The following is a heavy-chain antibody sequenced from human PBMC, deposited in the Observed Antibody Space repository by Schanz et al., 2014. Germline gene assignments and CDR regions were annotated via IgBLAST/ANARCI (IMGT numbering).Heavy chain of an antibody. CDR3: ARVPEPGWFDP. D-gene: IGHD1-26*01. CDR1: GGSIISDAFY. Sequence: QVQLQESGPGVVKPSQTLSLTCTVSGGSIISDAFYWTWIRQHPGKGLEWVGYIYYRGNTYYNPSLKRRVSISLDPSKTQFFLNLNSLTAADTAVYYCARVPEPGWFDPWGQGTLVTVSS. CDR2: IYYRGNT. V-gene: IGHV4-31*03. J-gene: IGHJ5*02.